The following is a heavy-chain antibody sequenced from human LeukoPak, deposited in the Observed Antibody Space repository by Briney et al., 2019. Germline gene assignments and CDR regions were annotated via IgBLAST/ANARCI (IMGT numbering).Heavy chain of an antibody. D-gene: IGHD7-27*01. J-gene: IGHJ4*02. Sequence: ASVKVSXKASGGTFSSYAISWVRQAPGQGLEWMGRIIPIFGTANYAQKFQGRVTITTDESTSTAYMELSSLRSEDTAVYYCARDTGDPGYFDYWGRGTLVTVSS. CDR3: ARDTGDPGYFDY. V-gene: IGHV1-69*05. CDR1: GGTFSSYA. CDR2: IIPIFGTA.